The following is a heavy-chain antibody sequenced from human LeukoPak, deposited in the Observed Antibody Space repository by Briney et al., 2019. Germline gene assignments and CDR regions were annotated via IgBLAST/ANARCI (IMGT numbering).Heavy chain of an antibody. J-gene: IGHJ5*02. CDR2: ISGYNGDT. D-gene: IGHD6-19*01. CDR1: GYTFTNYG. V-gene: IGHV1-18*01. Sequence: GASVKISCKSSGYTFTNYGVSWVRQAPGQGLEWMGWISGYNGDTRYAQDLQGRVTVTTDTSTSTAYMELRSLRSDDTAVYYCVRDGDRAVALGGRNWFDPWGQGTLVTVSS. CDR3: VRDGDRAVALGGRNWFDP.